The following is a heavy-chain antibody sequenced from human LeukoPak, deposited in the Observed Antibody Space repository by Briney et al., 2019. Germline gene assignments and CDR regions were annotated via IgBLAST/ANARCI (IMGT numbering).Heavy chain of an antibody. CDR1: GFTFSTYT. D-gene: IGHD6-13*01. CDR2: ISSSSSYI. Sequence: PGGSLRLSCAASGFTFSTYTMDWVRHAPGKGLEWVSSISSSSSYIYYADSVKGRFTISRDNAKNSLYLQMNSLRVDDTAVYYCARDLKVAAAGTPAYYYGMDVWGQGTTVTGSS. J-gene: IGHJ6*02. V-gene: IGHV3-21*01. CDR3: ARDLKVAAAGTPAYYYGMDV.